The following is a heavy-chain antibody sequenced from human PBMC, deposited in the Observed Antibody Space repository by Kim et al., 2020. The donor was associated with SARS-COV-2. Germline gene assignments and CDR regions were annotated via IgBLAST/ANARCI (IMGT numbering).Heavy chain of an antibody. Sequence: SETLSLTCAVYGGSFSGYYWSWIRQPPGKGLEWIGEINHSGSTNYNPSLKSRVTISVDTSKNQFSLKLSSVTAADTAVYYCASRGYDSSGYYDYYYYGMDVWGQGPTVTVSS. CDR3: ASRGYDSSGYYDYYYYGMDV. V-gene: IGHV4-34*01. CDR1: GGSFSGYY. J-gene: IGHJ6*02. CDR2: INHSGST. D-gene: IGHD3-22*01.